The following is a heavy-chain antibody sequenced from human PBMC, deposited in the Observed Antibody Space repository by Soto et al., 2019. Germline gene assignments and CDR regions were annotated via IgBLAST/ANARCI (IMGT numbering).Heavy chain of an antibody. V-gene: IGHV4-59*01. CDR2: IYYSGST. CDR1: GGSISSYY. CDR3: ARHSSSWIFDY. D-gene: IGHD6-13*01. J-gene: IGHJ4*02. Sequence: SDTLSLTCTVSGGSISSYYWSWIRQPPGKGLEWIGYIYYSGSTNYNPSLKSRVTISVDTSKNQFSLKLSSVTAADTAVYYCARHSSSWIFDYWGQGTLVTVSS.